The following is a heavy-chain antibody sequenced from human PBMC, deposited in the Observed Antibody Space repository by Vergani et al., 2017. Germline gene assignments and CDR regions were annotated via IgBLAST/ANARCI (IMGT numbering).Heavy chain of an antibody. CDR1: ESSFISNV. V-gene: IGHV5-51*01. CDR2: INPIDSKI. D-gene: IGHD2-21*01. Sequence: EVMLVPSGAEVKKPGESLKISCKYSESSFISNVIAWVRPMSGKGLQWMGNINPIDSKIAYSPSFQGQAIMSLDKSITTVYLQWRSLKASDTAIYYCTRHVPCGDGACLHFDHWGKGTQVTVSS. J-gene: IGHJ4*02. CDR3: TRHVPCGDGACLHFDH.